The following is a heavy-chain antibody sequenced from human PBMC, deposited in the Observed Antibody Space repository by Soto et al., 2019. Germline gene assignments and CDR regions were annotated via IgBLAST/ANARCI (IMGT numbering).Heavy chain of an antibody. CDR3: AKARGANNWANYYGLDV. V-gene: IGHV3-30*18. J-gene: IGHJ6*02. D-gene: IGHD1-1*01. CDR1: GFIFANYG. Sequence: QEQLVESGGGVVQPGRSLRLSCAASGFIFANYGMHWVRQAPGTGLEWVALITYEGSNKYYADAVKGRFTISRDNAKNMVSLQMDSLRAEDTAVYYCAKARGANNWANYYGLDVGGQGPTVTVSS. CDR2: ITYEGSNK.